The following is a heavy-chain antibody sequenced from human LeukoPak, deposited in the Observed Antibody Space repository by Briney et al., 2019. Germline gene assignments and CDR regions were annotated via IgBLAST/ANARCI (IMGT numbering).Heavy chain of an antibody. CDR2: IYYSGST. V-gene: IGHV4-31*03. J-gene: IGHJ4*02. CDR1: CGSVSIGCYY. CDR3: ARERRDGYNLVAY. Sequence: PSASLSLTCPVSCGSVSIGCYYWSWIRRHPGKGLEWIGYIYYSGSTYNNPSLKSRVTISVDTSKNQSTLKLNSVTAADTAVDYCARERRDGYNLVAYWGQGTLVTVSS. D-gene: IGHD5-24*01.